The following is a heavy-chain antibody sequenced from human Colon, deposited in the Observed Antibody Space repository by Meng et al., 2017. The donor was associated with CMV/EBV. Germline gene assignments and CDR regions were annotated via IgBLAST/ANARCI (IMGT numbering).Heavy chain of an antibody. Sequence: ASVKVSCKASGYKFTDYYLHWVRQAPGQGLEWLGWINPNGGGTDYAQKSQDRVTLTWDTSVKTANLEVRRLTLDDTAVYFCARVKWGTTSCAQGQGLDTWGQGTRVTVSS. J-gene: IGHJ5*02. CDR1: GYKFTDYY. V-gene: IGHV1-2*02. D-gene: IGHD2-2*01. CDR2: INPNGGGT. CDR3: ARVKWGTTSCAQGQGLDT.